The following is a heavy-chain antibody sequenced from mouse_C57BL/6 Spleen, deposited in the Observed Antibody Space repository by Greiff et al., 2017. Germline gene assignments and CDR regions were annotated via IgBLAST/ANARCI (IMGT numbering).Heavy chain of an antibody. CDR1: GFTFSSYA. Sequence: EVHLVESGGGLVKPGGSLKLSCAASGFTFSSYAMSWVRQTPEKRLEWVATISDGGSYTYYPDNVKGRFTISRDNAKNNLYLQMSHLKSEDTAMYYCARDYYGSSSRGFAYWGQGTLVTVSA. D-gene: IGHD1-1*01. CDR2: ISDGGSYT. V-gene: IGHV5-4*01. J-gene: IGHJ3*01. CDR3: ARDYYGSSSRGFAY.